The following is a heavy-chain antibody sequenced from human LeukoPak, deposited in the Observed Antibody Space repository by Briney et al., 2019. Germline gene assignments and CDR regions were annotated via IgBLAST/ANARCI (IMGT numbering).Heavy chain of an antibody. CDR3: ARKVPNDSSGYYYRGQFNP. J-gene: IGHJ5*02. CDR2: IIPIFGTA. CDR1: GGTFSSYA. D-gene: IGHD3-22*01. Sequence: ASAKVSCKASGGTFSSYAISWVRQAPGQGLERMGGIIPIFGTANYAQKFQGRVTITADKSTSTAYMELSSLRSEDTAVYYCARKVPNDSSGYYYRGQFNPWGQGTLVTVSS. V-gene: IGHV1-69*06.